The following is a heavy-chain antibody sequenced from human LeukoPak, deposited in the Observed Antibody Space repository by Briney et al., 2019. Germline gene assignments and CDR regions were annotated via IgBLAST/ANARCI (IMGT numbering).Heavy chain of an antibody. D-gene: IGHD5-24*01. J-gene: IGHJ4*02. CDR3: AREMAIIQSFDY. V-gene: IGHV1-2*02. CDR2: INPNSGGT. Sequence: ASVKVSCKASGYTFTGYYMHWVRQAPGQGLEWMGWINPNSGGTNYAQKFQGRVTMTRDTSISTAYMELSRLRSDDTAVYYCAREMAIIQSFDYWGQGTLVTVSS. CDR1: GYTFTGYY.